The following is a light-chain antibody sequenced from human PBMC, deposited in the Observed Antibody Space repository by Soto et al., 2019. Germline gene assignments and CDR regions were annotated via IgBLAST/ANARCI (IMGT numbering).Light chain of an antibody. CDR2: GAS. J-gene: IGKJ3*01. V-gene: IGKV3-20*01. CDR1: QSVSSSY. CDR3: QQYGSSSFT. Sequence: EIVLTQSPGTLSLSPGERATLSCMASQSVSSSYLAWYQQKPGQAPRLLIYGASSRATGIPDRFSGSGSGTDFTRTISRLEPEDFALFYCQQYGSSSFTFGPGTKVDIK.